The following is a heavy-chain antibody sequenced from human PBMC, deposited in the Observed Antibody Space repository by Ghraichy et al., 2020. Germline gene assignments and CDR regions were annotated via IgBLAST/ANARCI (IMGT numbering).Heavy chain of an antibody. Sequence: SQTLSLTCAVYGGSFSGYYWSWIRQPPGKGLEWIGEINHSGSTNYNPSLKSRVTISVDTSKNQFSLKLSSVTAADTAVYYCARTRITIFGVVSVWFDPWGQGTLVTVSA. V-gene: IGHV4-34*01. J-gene: IGHJ5*02. CDR3: ARTRITIFGVVSVWFDP. D-gene: IGHD3-3*01. CDR1: GGSFSGYY. CDR2: INHSGST.